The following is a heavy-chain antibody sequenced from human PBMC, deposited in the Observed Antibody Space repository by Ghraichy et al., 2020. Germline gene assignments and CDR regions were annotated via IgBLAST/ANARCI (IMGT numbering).Heavy chain of an antibody. Sequence: GGSLRLSCAASGFTFSSYAMHWVRQAPGKGLEWVAVISYDGSNKYYADSVKGRFTISRDNSKNTLYLQMNSLRAEDTAVYYCARDRAVAVLYYYYYGMDVWGQGTTVTVSS. CDR2: ISYDGSNK. J-gene: IGHJ6*02. CDR3: ARDRAVAVLYYYYYGMDV. D-gene: IGHD6-19*01. CDR1: GFTFSSYA. V-gene: IGHV3-30*01.